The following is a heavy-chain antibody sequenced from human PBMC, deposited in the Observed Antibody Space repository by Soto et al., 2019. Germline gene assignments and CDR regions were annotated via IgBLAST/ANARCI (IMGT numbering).Heavy chain of an antibody. CDR3: AKNYDFWSGHFDY. CDR2: IIPIFGTA. V-gene: IGHV1-69*13. J-gene: IGHJ4*02. Sequence: SVKVSCKASGGTFSSYAISWVRQAPGQGLEWMGGIIPIFGTANYAQKCQGRVTITADESTSTAYMELSSLRSEDTAVYYCAKNYDFWSGHFDYWGQGTLVTVSS. CDR1: GGTFSSYA. D-gene: IGHD3-3*01.